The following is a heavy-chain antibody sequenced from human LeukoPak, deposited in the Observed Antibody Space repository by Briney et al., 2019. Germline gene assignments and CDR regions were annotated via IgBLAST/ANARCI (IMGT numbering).Heavy chain of an antibody. Sequence: ASVKVSCKASGGTFSSYAISWVRQAPGQGLEWMGGIIPIFGTANYAQKFQGRVTITADESTSTAYMELSSLRSEDTAVYYCARVALMYYYDSSGYDFDYWGQGVLVTVSS. CDR1: GGTFSSYA. J-gene: IGHJ4*02. D-gene: IGHD3-22*01. V-gene: IGHV1-69*13. CDR2: IIPIFGTA. CDR3: ARVALMYYYDSSGYDFDY.